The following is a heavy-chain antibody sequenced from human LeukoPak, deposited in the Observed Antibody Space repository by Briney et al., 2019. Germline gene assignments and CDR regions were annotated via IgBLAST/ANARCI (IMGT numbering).Heavy chain of an antibody. CDR2: IYTSGST. CDR1: SGSISSYY. V-gene: IGHV4-4*07. J-gene: IGHJ5*02. CDR3: ARDKGIAARVYRFDP. Sequence: SETLSLTCTVSSGSISSYYWSWIRQPAGKGLEWIGRIYTSGSTNYNPSLKSRVTMSVDTSKNQFSLKLSSVTAADTAVYYCARDKGIAARVYRFDPWGQGTLVTVSS. D-gene: IGHD6-6*01.